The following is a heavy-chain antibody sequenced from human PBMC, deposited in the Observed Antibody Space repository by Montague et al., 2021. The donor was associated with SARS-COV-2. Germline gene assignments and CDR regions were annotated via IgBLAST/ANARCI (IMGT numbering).Heavy chain of an antibody. Sequence: SETLSLTCTVSGGSISNYYWSWFRQPPGKGLEWIGYIYYSGSTNYNPSLKSRVTISVDTSKNQFSLKLSSVTAADTAVYYCARRAYSSSWYYFDYWGQGTLVTVSS. CDR2: IYYSGST. CDR3: ARRAYSSSWYYFDY. J-gene: IGHJ4*02. D-gene: IGHD6-13*01. V-gene: IGHV4-59*08. CDR1: GGSISNYY.